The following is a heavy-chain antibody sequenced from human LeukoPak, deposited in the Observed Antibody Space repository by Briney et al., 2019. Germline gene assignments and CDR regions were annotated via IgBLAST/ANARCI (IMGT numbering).Heavy chain of an antibody. CDR3: ARIGDSSGYSSYFDS. V-gene: IGHV5-51*01. J-gene: IGHJ4*02. D-gene: IGHD3-22*01. CDR1: GYSFTSYW. CDR2: IYPGDSDT. Sequence: GESLKISCKGSGYSFTSYWIGWVRQMPGKGLEWMGIIYPGDSDTRYSPSFQGQVTISADKSISTAYLQWSSLKASDTAMYYCARIGDSSGYSSYFDSWGQGTLVTVSS.